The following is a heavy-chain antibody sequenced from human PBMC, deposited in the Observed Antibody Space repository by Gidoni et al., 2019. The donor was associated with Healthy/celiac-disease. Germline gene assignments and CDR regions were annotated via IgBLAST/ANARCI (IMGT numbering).Heavy chain of an antibody. V-gene: IGHV2-70*01. Sequence: QVTLRESGPALVNPTQTLTLTCTFSGFSLSTSGVCVTWIRQPPGKALECLALIDWDDDKYYSTSLKTRLTISKDTSKNQVVLTMTNMDPVDTATYYCARSIEYSSSSGWFDPWGQGTLVTVSS. CDR3: ARSIEYSSSSGWFDP. CDR1: GFSLSTSGVC. D-gene: IGHD6-6*01. J-gene: IGHJ5*02. CDR2: IDWDDDK.